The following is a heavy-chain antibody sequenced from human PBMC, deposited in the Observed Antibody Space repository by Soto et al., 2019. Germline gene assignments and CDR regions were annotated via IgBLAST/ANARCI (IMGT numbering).Heavy chain of an antibody. D-gene: IGHD1-26*01. CDR2: IDPSDSYT. CDR1: GYSFTSYW. Sequence: GESLKISCKGSGYSFTSYWISWVRQMPGKGLEWMGRIDPSDSYTNYSPSFQGHVTISADKSISTAYLQWSSLKASDTAMYYCARLGVGATGDHYYYYGMDVWGQGTTVTVSS. J-gene: IGHJ6*02. CDR3: ARLGVGATGDHYYYYGMDV. V-gene: IGHV5-10-1*01.